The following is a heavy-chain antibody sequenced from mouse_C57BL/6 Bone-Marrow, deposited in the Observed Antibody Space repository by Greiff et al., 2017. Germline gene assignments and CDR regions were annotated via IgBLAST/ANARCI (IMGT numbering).Heavy chain of an antibody. D-gene: IGHD2-12*01. CDR1: GYAFSSSW. CDR2: IYPGDGDT. V-gene: IGHV1-82*01. Sequence: LEESGPELVKPGASVKISCKASGYAFSSSWMNWVKQRPGKGLEWIGRIYPGDGDTNYNGKFKGKATLTADKSSSTAYMQLSSLTSEDSAVYFCARSLYDGYWYFDVWGTGTTVTVSS. J-gene: IGHJ1*03. CDR3: ARSLYDGYWYFDV.